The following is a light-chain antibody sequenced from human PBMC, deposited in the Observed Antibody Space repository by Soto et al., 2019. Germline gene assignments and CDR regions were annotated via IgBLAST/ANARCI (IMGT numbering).Light chain of an antibody. J-gene: IGKJ4*01. CDR3: QQYDNRPLT. V-gene: IGKV1-33*01. CDR1: QSISNW. CDR2: HAS. Sequence: DIHMTQSPSTLPASVGDRVTITCRASQSISNWLAWYQQKPGTAPKLLIYHASNLETGVPSRFSGSGSGTDFTFTISSLQPEDIATYYCQQYDNRPLTFGGGTKVDIK.